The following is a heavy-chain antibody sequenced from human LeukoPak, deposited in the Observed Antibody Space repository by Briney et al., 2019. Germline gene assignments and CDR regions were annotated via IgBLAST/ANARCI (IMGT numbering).Heavy chain of an antibody. CDR1: GGSISSGDYY. Sequence: SETLSLTCTVSGGSISSGDYYWSWIRQPPGKGLEWIGYIYYSGSTYYNPSLKSRVTISVDTSKNQFSLKLSSVTAADTAVYYCARDREGYSGYGTFDYWGQGTLVTVSS. V-gene: IGHV4-30-4*02. CDR2: IYYSGST. J-gene: IGHJ4*02. CDR3: ARDREGYSGYGTFDY. D-gene: IGHD5-12*01.